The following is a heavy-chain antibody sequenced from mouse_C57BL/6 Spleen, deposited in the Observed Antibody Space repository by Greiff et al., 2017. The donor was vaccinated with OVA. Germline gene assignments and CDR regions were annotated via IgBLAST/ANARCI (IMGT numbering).Heavy chain of an antibody. CDR1: GYAFTNYL. Sequence: QVQLQQSGAELVRPGTSVKVSCKASGYAFTNYLIEWVKQRPGQGLEWIGVINPGSGGTNYNEKFKGKATLTADKSSSTAYMQLSSLTSEDSAVYFCARTYDDYDEGGYYAMDYWGQGTSVTVSS. CDR2: INPGSGGT. CDR3: ARTYDDYDEGGYYAMDY. D-gene: IGHD2-4*01. V-gene: IGHV1-54*01. J-gene: IGHJ4*01.